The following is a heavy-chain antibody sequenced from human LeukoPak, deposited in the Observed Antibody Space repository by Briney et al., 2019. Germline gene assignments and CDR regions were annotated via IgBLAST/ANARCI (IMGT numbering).Heavy chain of an antibody. CDR1: GFTVSSNY. CDR2: IYSGGST. D-gene: IGHD2-2*02. V-gene: IGHV3-66*04. J-gene: IGHJ4*02. CDR3: AKQKAYCSSTSCYKGALDY. Sequence: GGSLRLSCAASGFTVSSNYMSWVRQAPGKGLEWVSVIYSGGSTYYADSVKGRFTISRDNSKNTLYLQMNSLRAEDTAVYYCAKQKAYCSSTSCYKGALDYWGQGTLVTVSS.